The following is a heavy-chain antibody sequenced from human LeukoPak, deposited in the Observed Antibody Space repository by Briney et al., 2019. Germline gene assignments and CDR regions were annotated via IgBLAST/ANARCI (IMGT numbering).Heavy chain of an antibody. CDR3: AKDGSGSYWRTFFDY. D-gene: IGHD1-26*01. Sequence: GGSLRLSCAASGFTFSSYAMSWVRQAPGKGLEWVSAISGSGGSTYYADSVKGRFTISRNNSKNTLYLQMNSLRAEDTAVYYCAKDGSGSYWRTFFDYWGQGTLVTVSS. CDR1: GFTFSSYA. CDR2: ISGSGGST. V-gene: IGHV3-23*01. J-gene: IGHJ4*02.